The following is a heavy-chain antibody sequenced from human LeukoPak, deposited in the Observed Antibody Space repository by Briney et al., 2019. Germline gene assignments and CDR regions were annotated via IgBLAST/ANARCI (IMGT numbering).Heavy chain of an antibody. CDR1: GFTFSSYS. CDR3: ARVKLDPETYDYGDYNQVGREFYFDY. CDR2: ISRSSSTI. J-gene: IGHJ4*02. Sequence: GGSLRLSCVASGFTFSSYSMNWVRQAPGKGPEWVSYISRSSSTIYYADSVKGRFTISRDNAKNSLYLQMNSLRAEDTAVYYCARVKLDPETYDYGDYNQVGREFYFDYWGQGTLVTVSS. D-gene: IGHD4-17*01. V-gene: IGHV3-48*01.